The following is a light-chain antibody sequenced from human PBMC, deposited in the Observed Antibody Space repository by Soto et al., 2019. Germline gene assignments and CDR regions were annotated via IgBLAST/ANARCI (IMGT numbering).Light chain of an antibody. CDR1: SSDVGGYNY. Sequence: QSALTQPRSVSGSPGQSVTISCTGTSSDVGGYNYVSWYQQHPGKAPKLMIYEVNNRPSGVSNRFSGSKSGNTASLTISGLQAEDEADYFCSSYTRTNTRVFGGGTKLTVL. CDR3: SSYTRTNTRV. V-gene: IGLV2-14*01. J-gene: IGLJ3*02. CDR2: EVN.